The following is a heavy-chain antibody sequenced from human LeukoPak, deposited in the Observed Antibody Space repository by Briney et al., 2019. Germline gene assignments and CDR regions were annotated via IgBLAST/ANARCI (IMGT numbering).Heavy chain of an antibody. CDR3: ARRGSGQLLFDP. CDR1: GYSFTSYW. CDR2: IYPGDSDT. J-gene: IGHJ5*02. V-gene: IGHV5-51*01. Sequence: GESLKISCKGSGYSFTSYWIGWVRQMPGKGLELMGIIYPGDSDTRYSPSFQGQVAISADKSINTAFLQWTSLKASDTAMYYCARRGSGQLLFDPWGQGTLVTVSS. D-gene: IGHD6-19*01.